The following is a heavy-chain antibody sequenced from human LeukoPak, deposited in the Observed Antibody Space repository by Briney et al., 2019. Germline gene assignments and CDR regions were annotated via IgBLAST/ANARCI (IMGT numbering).Heavy chain of an antibody. CDR3: ARSIRGYSSGWYYFDY. CDR2: IYYSGST. J-gene: IGHJ4*02. V-gene: IGHV4-39*07. CDR1: GGSISSSSYY. D-gene: IGHD6-19*01. Sequence: SETLSLTCTVSGGSISSSSYYWGWIRQPPGKGLGWIGSIYYSGSTYYNPSLKSRVTISVDTSKNQFSVKLSSVTAADTAVYYCARSIRGYSSGWYYFDYWGQGTLITVSS.